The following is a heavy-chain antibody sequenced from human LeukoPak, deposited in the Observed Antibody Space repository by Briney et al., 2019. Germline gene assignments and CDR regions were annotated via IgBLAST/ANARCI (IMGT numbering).Heavy chain of an antibody. J-gene: IGHJ5*02. CDR3: ARLIGDGYNP. CDR2: LNHSGYT. Sequence: SETLSLTCAVYGGSFSGYYWSWIRQPPGKGLEWIGELNHSGYTNYNPSLKSRVTISVDTSKNQFSLKLSSVTAADTAVYYCARLIGDGYNPWGQGTLVTVSS. V-gene: IGHV4-34*01. D-gene: IGHD5-24*01. CDR1: GGSFSGYY.